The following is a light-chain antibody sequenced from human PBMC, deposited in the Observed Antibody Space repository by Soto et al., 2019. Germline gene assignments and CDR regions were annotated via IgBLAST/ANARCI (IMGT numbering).Light chain of an antibody. Sequence: EIGVSQSPCTLSLSTGERATFSCRASQSVSSSYIAWYQQKRGQAPRRLIYGASIRATGIPDRFSGSGSGTDFTLTISRLEPEDFALYYCQQYHTSPLTFGQGTKV. CDR1: QSVSSSY. CDR2: GAS. CDR3: QQYHTSPLT. V-gene: IGKV3-20*01. J-gene: IGKJ1*01.